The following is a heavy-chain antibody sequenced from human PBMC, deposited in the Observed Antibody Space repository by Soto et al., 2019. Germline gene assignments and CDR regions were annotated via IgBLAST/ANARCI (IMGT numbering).Heavy chain of an antibody. CDR3: ATFGHQQIREEFAP. CDR2: ISDSGGST. V-gene: IGHV3-23*01. Sequence: GGSLRLSCAASGFTFSSYAMTWFRQAPGKGLEWVSCISDSGGSTYYADSVKGRFTISRDNSKNTLYLQMNSLRAEDTAVYYCATFGHQQIREEFAPGGQGALV. D-gene: IGHD2-2*01. J-gene: IGHJ5*02. CDR1: GFTFSSYA.